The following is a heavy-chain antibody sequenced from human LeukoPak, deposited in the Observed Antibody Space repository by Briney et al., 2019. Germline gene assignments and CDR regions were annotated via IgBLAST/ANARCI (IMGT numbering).Heavy chain of an antibody. CDR1: GFTFSNFW. CDR2: IKTDGSST. V-gene: IGHV3-74*01. Sequence: GGSLRLSCAASGFTFSNFWMHWVRQAPGKGLVWVSLIKTDGSSTSYADSVKGRFTISRDNAKSTLYLQMNSLRAEDTAVYYCVRGRATNYFDYWGQGILVTVSS. J-gene: IGHJ4*02. D-gene: IGHD1-26*01. CDR3: VRGRATNYFDY.